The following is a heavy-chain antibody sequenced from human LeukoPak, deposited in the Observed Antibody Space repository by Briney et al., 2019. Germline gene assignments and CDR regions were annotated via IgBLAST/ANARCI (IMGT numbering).Heavy chain of an antibody. V-gene: IGHV4-30-2*01. CDR2: IYHSGST. Sequence: SETLSLTCTVSGGSISNGDYYWSWIRQPPGKGLEWIGYIYHSGSTYYNPSLKSRVTISVDRSKNHFSLNLTSVIAADTAVYYCARRVATTARYYFDYWGQGTLVTVSS. D-gene: IGHD5-24*01. CDR1: GGSISNGDYY. J-gene: IGHJ4*02. CDR3: ARRVATTARYYFDY.